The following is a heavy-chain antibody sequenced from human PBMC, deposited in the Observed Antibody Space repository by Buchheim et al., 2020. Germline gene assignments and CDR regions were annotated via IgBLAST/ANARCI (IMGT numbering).Heavy chain of an antibody. D-gene: IGHD3-22*01. V-gene: IGHV3-15*01. CDR3: ARDADSSGYYQTTEDYYYYYGMDV. CDR1: GFTFSNAW. CDR2: IKSKTDGGTT. Sequence: EVQLVESGGGLVKPGGSLRLSCAASGFTFSNAWMSWVRQAPGKGLEWVGRIKSKTDGGTTDYAAPVKGRFTISRDDSKNKLYLQMNSLRAEDTAVYYCARDADSSGYYQTTEDYYYYYGMDVWGQGTT. J-gene: IGHJ6*02.